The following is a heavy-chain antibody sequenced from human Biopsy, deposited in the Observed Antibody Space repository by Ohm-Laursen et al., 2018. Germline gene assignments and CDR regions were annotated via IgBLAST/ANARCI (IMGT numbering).Heavy chain of an antibody. V-gene: IGHV4-59*01. Sequence: GTLSLTCTVSGGSISSDYWSWIRQTPGKGLEWIGYIYYSGSTNYNPSLKSRVTISVDTSKNQFSLRLNSVTAADTAVYYCARAANSTGRPYYYFYGMDVWGQGTTVTVSS. D-gene: IGHD2/OR15-2a*01. CDR3: ARAANSTGRPYYYFYGMDV. CDR1: GGSISSDY. CDR2: IYYSGST. J-gene: IGHJ6*02.